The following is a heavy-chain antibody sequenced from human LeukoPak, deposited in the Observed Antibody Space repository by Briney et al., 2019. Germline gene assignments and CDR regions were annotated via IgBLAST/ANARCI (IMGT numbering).Heavy chain of an antibody. D-gene: IGHD6-13*01. Sequence: GGSLRLSCAASGFTFSASSMHWVRQAPGKGLEWVALISDDGSNESFADSVKGRFTISRDNSKNTLYLQMNSLTAEDTAVYYCARDGAAAAFGGWFDPWGQGTLVAVSS. CDR2: ISDDGSNE. V-gene: IGHV3-30*14. CDR1: GFTFSASS. J-gene: IGHJ5*02. CDR3: ARDGAAAAFGGWFDP.